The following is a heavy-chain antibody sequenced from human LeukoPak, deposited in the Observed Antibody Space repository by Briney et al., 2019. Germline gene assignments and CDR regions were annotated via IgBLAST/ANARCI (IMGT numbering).Heavy chain of an antibody. CDR3: ARVARGGDRFDP. CDR2: INPSGGST. D-gene: IGHD3-16*01. V-gene: IGHV1-46*01. CDR1: GYTFTSYY. J-gene: IGHJ5*02. Sequence: GASVKVSCKASGYTFTSYYMHWVRQAPGQGLEWMGIINPSGGSTSYAQKFQGRVTMTRDMSTSTVYMELSSLRSEDTAVYYCARVARGGDRFDPWGQGTLVTVSS.